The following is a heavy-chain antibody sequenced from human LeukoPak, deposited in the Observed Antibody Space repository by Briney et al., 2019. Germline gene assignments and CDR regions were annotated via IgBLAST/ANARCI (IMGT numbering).Heavy chain of an antibody. Sequence: GGSLRLSCVASGFTFSSYSMNWVRQAPGKGLEWVSYISSGSSTIYYADSVKGRFTISRDNAKNSLYLQMNSLRAEDTALYYCAKDTDSSGYYPFDYWGQGTLVTVSS. D-gene: IGHD3-22*01. V-gene: IGHV3-48*04. CDR1: GFTFSSYS. CDR3: AKDTDSSGYYPFDY. CDR2: ISSGSSTI. J-gene: IGHJ4*02.